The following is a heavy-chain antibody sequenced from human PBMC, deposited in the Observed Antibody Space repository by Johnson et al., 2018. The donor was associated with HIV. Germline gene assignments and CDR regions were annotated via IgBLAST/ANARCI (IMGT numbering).Heavy chain of an antibody. J-gene: IGHJ3*02. CDR1: GFIFKDYG. V-gene: IGHV3-30*18. CDR3: AKAISGGSWAFDI. D-gene: IGHD6-13*01. Sequence: QVQLVESGGGVVPPGRSLRLSCAASGFIFKDYGIHWVRQTPGKGLEWVAFISDDGSSRLYGDSVKDRFTISRDNFQNTVSLQMNSLRVEDKAVYYCAKAISGGSWAFDIWGQGTMVTAS. CDR2: ISDDGSSR.